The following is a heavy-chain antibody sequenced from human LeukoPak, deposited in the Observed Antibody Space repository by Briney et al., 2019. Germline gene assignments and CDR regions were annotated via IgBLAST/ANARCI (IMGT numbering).Heavy chain of an antibody. CDR3: ARVNYYGSGSYYNAADDAFDI. D-gene: IGHD3-10*01. Sequence: KPSETLSLTCTVSGGSISSYYWSWIREPPGKGLEWMGYIYYSGSTNYNPSLKSRVTISVDTSKNQFSLKLSSVTAADTAVYYCARVNYYGSGSYYNAADDAFDIWGQGTMVTVSS. CDR1: GGSISSYY. J-gene: IGHJ3*02. CDR2: IYYSGST. V-gene: IGHV4-59*01.